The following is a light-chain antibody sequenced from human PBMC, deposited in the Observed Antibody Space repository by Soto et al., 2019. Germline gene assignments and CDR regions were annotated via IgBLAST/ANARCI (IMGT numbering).Light chain of an antibody. Sequence: DIQMTQSPSSLSSSVFYIFTITCRASQSISNYLNWYQQKPGKAPKLLISAASSLQSGVPSRFSGSGSGTDFTLTITSLQPEDFAVYHCQQYNDWPRTFGQGTKVDI. J-gene: IGKJ1*01. CDR1: QSISNY. CDR3: QQYNDWPRT. CDR2: AAS. V-gene: IGKV1-39*01.